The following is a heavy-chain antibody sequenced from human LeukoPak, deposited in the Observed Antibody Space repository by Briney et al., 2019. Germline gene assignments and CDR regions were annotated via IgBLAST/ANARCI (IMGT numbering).Heavy chain of an antibody. J-gene: IGHJ1*01. CDR3: ARVRYYYDSSGSLEYFQH. D-gene: IGHD3-22*01. Sequence: MPSETLSLTCTVSGGSISSGSYYWSWIRQPAGKGLEWIGRIYTSGSTNYNPSLKSRVTISVDTSKNQFSLKLSSVTAADTAVYYCARVRYYYDSSGSLEYFQHWGQGTLVTVSS. CDR1: GGSISSGSYY. V-gene: IGHV4-61*02. CDR2: IYTSGST.